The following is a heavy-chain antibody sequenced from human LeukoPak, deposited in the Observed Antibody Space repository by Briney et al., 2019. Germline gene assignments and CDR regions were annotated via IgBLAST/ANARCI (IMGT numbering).Heavy chain of an antibody. D-gene: IGHD6-13*01. CDR1: GGSFSGYY. CDR3: ATRTGIAAAGTFARSYNWFDP. V-gene: IGHV4-34*01. J-gene: IGHJ5*02. Sequence: SETLSLTCAVYGGSFSGYYWSWIRQPPGKGLEWIGEINHSGSTNYNPSLKSRVTISVDTSKNQFSLKLSSVTAADTAVYYCATRTGIAAAGTFARSYNWFDPWGQGTLVTVSS. CDR2: INHSGST.